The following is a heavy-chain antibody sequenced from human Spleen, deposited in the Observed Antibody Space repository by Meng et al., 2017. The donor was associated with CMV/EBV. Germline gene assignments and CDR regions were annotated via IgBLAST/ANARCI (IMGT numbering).Heavy chain of an antibody. J-gene: IGHJ4*02. CDR3: AKAPYSGGFDS. Sequence: CTASGFTFGKCGMHWVRQAPGKGLEWVAVIWSDGSEEYYADNVKGRFTISRDNYRHMLYLQMNNLRAEDTAVYYCAKAPYSGGFDSWGQGTLVTVSS. D-gene: IGHD3-10*01. V-gene: IGHV3-33*03. CDR2: IWSDGSEE. CDR1: GFTFGKCG.